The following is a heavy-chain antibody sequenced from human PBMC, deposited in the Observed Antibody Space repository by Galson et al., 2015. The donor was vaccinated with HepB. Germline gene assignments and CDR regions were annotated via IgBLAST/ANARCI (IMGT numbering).Heavy chain of an antibody. D-gene: IGHD3-10*01. V-gene: IGHV3-30*03. Sequence: SLRLSCAASGFTFSSYGMHWVRQAPGKGLEWVAVISYDGSNKYYADSVKGRFTISRDNAKNSLYLQMNSLRAEDTAVYYCARDQSHYYGSGSFHYFDYWGQGTLVTVSS. CDR1: GFTFSSYG. J-gene: IGHJ4*02. CDR2: ISYDGSNK. CDR3: ARDQSHYYGSGSFHYFDY.